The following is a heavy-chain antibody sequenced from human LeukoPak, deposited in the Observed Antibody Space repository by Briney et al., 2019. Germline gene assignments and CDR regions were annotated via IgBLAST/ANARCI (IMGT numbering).Heavy chain of an antibody. CDR2: IKSNETKT. V-gene: IGHV3-74*01. J-gene: IGHJ3*02. Sequence: GGSLRLSCAASGFTFSHYLMHWVRQAPGKGLVWVSRIKSNETKTNSYAESLKGRLIIWRDNTKNTLYLKMNSLIAEETAVYFCGRGGNGINTWGKGPTVMVSS. CDR3: GRGGNGINT. D-gene: IGHD2-8*01. CDR1: GFTFSHYL.